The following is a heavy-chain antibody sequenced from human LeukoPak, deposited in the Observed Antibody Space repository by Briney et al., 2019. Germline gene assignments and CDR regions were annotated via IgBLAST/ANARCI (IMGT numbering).Heavy chain of an antibody. CDR2: INHSGST. V-gene: IGHV4-34*01. Sequence: PSETLSLTCAVYGGSFSGYYWSWIRQPPGKGLEWIGEINHSGSTNYNPSLKSRVTISVDTSKNQFSLKLSSVTAADTAVYYCATLGGLLRDYWGQGTLVTVSS. D-gene: IGHD3-22*01. J-gene: IGHJ4*02. CDR1: GGSFSGYY. CDR3: ATLGGLLRDY.